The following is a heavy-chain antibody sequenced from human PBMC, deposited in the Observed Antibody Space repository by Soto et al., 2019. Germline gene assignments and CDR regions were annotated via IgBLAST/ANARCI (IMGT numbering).Heavy chain of an antibody. CDR2: ISGSGGRK. Sequence: GGSLRLSCAASGFTFSSYAMSWVRQAPGKGLEWVSAISGSGGRKNYADSVKGRFAISRDNSRNTLYLQMNSMRAEDTAVYYCAKVDGDITMIVVVREYYYYGMDVWGQGTTVTVSS. CDR1: GFTFSSYA. CDR3: AKVDGDITMIVVVREYYYYGMDV. V-gene: IGHV3-23*01. J-gene: IGHJ6*02. D-gene: IGHD3-22*01.